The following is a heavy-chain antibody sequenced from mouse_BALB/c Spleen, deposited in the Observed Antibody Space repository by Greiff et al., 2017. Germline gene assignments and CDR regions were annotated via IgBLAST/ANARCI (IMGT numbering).Heavy chain of an antibody. Sequence: EVMLVESGGGLVQPGGSRKLSCAASGFTFSSFGMHWVRQAPEKGLEWVAYISSGSSTIYYADTVKGRFTISRDNPKNTLCLQMTSLRSEDTAMYYCARRNWDETGAMDYWGQGTSVTVSS. CDR3: ARRNWDETGAMDY. J-gene: IGHJ4*01. CDR2: ISSGSSTI. V-gene: IGHV5-17*02. CDR1: GFTFSSFG. D-gene: IGHD4-1*01.